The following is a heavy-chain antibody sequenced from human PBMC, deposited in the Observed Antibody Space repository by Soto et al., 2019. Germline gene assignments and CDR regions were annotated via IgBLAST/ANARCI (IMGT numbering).Heavy chain of an antibody. Sequence: QVQLVQSGAEVKKPGASVKVSCKASGYTFTSYYMHWVRQAPGQGLEWMGIINPSGGSTSYAQKFQGRVTRSRDTSTSTGYMELSSLRTEDTAVYYCARDYYDSSGFFDYLGQGTMVTVSS. J-gene: IGHJ4*02. V-gene: IGHV1-46*01. CDR3: ARDYYDSSGFFDY. CDR2: INPSGGST. D-gene: IGHD3-22*01. CDR1: GYTFTSYY.